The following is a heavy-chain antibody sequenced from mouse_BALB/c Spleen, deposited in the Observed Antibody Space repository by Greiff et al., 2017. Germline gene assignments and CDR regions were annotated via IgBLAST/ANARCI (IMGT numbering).Heavy chain of an antibody. Sequence: SGAELVKPGASVKLSCTASGFNIKDTYMHWVKQRPEQGLEWIGRIDPANGNTKYDPKFQGKATITADTSSNTAYLQLSSLTSEDTAVYYCARDRGYDGRAYAMDYWGQGTSVTVSS. J-gene: IGHJ4*01. CDR3: ARDRGYDGRAYAMDY. CDR1: GFNIKDTY. D-gene: IGHD1-1*01. V-gene: IGHV14-3*02. CDR2: IDPANGNT.